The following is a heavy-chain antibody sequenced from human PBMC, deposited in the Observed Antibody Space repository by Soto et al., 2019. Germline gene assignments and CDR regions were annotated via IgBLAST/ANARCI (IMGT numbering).Heavy chain of an antibody. CDR3: ARDAPIVVVPAAYYYYYYVDV. CDR1: GFTFSSYS. D-gene: IGHD2-2*01. V-gene: IGHV3-48*01. J-gene: IGHJ6*03. CDR2: ISSSSSTI. Sequence: EVQLVESGGGLVQPGGSLRLSCAASGFTFSSYSMNWVRQAPGKGLEWVSYISSSSSTIYYADSVKGRFTISRDNAKNSLYLQMNSLRAEDTAVYYCARDAPIVVVPAAYYYYYYVDVWGKGTTVTVSS.